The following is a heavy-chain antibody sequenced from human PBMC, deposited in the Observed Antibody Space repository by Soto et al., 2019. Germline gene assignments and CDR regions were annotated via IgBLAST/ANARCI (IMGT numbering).Heavy chain of an antibody. J-gene: IGHJ4*02. CDR2: IYYSGST. D-gene: IGHD3-10*01. CDR1: GGSISSGDYY. V-gene: IGHV4-30-4*01. Sequence: QVQLQESGPGLVKPSQTLSLTCTVSGGSISSGDYYWSWIRQPPGKGLEWIGYIYYSGSTYYNPSLKCLVTIPVDTSKNQFSLKLSSVTAADTAVYYCARVGGFGATTIDYWGQGTLVTVSS. CDR3: ARVGGFGATTIDY.